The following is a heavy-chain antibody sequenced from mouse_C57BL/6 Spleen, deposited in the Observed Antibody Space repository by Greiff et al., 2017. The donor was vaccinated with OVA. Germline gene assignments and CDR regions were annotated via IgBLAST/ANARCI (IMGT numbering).Heavy chain of an antibody. V-gene: IGHV1-54*01. CDR3: ARGAAQAFFYAMDY. CDR2: INPGSGGT. CDR1: GYAFTNYL. J-gene: IGHJ4*01. D-gene: IGHD3-2*02. Sequence: VQLQQSGAELVRPGTSVKVSCKASGYAFTNYLIEWVKQRPGQGLAWIGVINPGSGGTNYNEKFKGKATLTADKSSSTAYMQLSSLTSEDSAVYFCARGAAQAFFYAMDYWGQGTSVTVSS.